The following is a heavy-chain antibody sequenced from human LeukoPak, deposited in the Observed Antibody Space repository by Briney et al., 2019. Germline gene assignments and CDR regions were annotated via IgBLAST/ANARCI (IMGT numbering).Heavy chain of an antibody. Sequence: PSQTLSLTCTVSGGSISSGGYYWSWIRQHPGKGLEWIGYIYYSGSTYYNPSLKSRVTISVDTSKNQFSLKLSSVTAADTAVYYCARDRSGVGYGDYVRDWGQGTLVTVSS. D-gene: IGHD4-17*01. V-gene: IGHV4-31*03. J-gene: IGHJ4*02. CDR3: ARDRSGVGYGDYVRD. CDR1: GGSISSGGYY. CDR2: IYYSGST.